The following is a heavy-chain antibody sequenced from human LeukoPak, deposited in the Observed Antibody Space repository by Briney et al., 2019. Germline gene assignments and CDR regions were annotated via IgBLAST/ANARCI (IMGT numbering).Heavy chain of an antibody. CDR2: ISGSGGST. CDR1: GFTFSSYA. D-gene: IGHD3-22*01. Sequence: GGSLRLSCEASGFTFSSYAMHWVRQAPGKGLEWVSAISGSGGSTYYADSVKGRFTISRDNSKNTLYLQMNSLRAEDTAVYYCAKDGTDDTSGFYYYYGMDVWGQGTTVTVSS. J-gene: IGHJ6*02. V-gene: IGHV3-23*01. CDR3: AKDGTDDTSGFYYYYGMDV.